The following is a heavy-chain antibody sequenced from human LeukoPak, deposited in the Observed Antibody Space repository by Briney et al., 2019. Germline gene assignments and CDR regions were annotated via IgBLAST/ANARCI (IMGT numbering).Heavy chain of an antibody. CDR3: ARDRIRYYYDSSGYLIDY. CDR2: IIPILGIA. CDR1: GYTFTSYY. V-gene: IGHV1-69*04. Sequence: SVKVSCKASGYTFTSYYMHWVRQAPGQGLEWMGRIIPILGIANYAQKFQGRVTITADKSTSTAYMELSSLRSEDTAVYYCARDRIRYYYDSSGYLIDYWGQGTLVTVSS. J-gene: IGHJ4*02. D-gene: IGHD3-22*01.